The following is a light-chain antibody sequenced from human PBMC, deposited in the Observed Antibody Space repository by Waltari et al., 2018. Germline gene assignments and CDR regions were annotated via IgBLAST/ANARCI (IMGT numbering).Light chain of an antibody. V-gene: IGKV4-1*01. CDR1: QSVFWNSNKNNY. CDR3: QQYYSTPLYT. CDR2: WAS. Sequence: IVMTQSPDSLAVSLGERATINCWSSQSVFWNSNKNNYLAWYQHKPGQPPKLLFYWASTREYGVPDRFSGSGSGTDFTLTINNLQAEDVAVYYCQQYYSTPLYTFGQGTKLEIK. J-gene: IGKJ2*01.